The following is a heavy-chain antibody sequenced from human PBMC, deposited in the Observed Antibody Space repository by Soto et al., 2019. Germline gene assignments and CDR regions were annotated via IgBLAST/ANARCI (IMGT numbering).Heavy chain of an antibody. D-gene: IGHD3-22*01. CDR1: GGTFSSYA. Sequence: QVQLVQSGAEVKKPGSSVKVSCKASGGTFSSYAISWVRQAPGQGLEWMGGIIPIFGTANYAQKFKGRVTITADESTSTAYMELSSLRSEDTAVYYCARDLYYYDSSGYYYGAFDIWGQGTMVTVSS. V-gene: IGHV1-69*01. CDR2: IIPIFGTA. J-gene: IGHJ3*02. CDR3: ARDLYYYDSSGYYYGAFDI.